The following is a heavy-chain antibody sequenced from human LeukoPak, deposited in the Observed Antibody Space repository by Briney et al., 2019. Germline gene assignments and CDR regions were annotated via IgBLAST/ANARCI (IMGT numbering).Heavy chain of an antibody. Sequence: GGSLRLSCAASGFIFDDYDMNWVRQAPGKGLEWVSSISSSSSYIYFADSVKGRFTISRDNSKNSLYLQMNSLRAEDTAVYYCARAPYDILTGFSGFFDYWGQGTLVTVSS. CDR1: GFIFDDYD. J-gene: IGHJ4*02. D-gene: IGHD3-9*01. V-gene: IGHV3-21*01. CDR3: ARAPYDILTGFSGFFDY. CDR2: ISSSSSYI.